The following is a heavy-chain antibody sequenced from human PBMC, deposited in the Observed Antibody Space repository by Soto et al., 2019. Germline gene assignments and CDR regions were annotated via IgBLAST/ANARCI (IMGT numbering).Heavy chain of an antibody. CDR3: ARDESSGWYFDY. D-gene: IGHD6-19*01. V-gene: IGHV4-59*01. J-gene: IGHJ4*02. CDR2: IYYSGST. Sequence: SETLSLTCTVSGGSISSYYWSWIRQPPGKGLEWIGYIYYSGSTNYNPSLNSRVTISVDTSKNQFSLKLSSVTAADTAVYYGARDESSGWYFDYWGQGTLVTVSS. CDR1: GGSISSYY.